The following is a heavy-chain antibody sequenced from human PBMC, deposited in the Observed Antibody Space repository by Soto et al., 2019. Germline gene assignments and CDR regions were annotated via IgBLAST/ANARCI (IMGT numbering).Heavy chain of an antibody. CDR2: ISGSGGST. V-gene: IGHV3-23*01. D-gene: IGHD2-2*01. CDR3: AKDQVRNIVVVPTD. Sequence: GGSLRLSCAASGFTFSSYAMSWVRQAPGKGLEWVSAISGSGGSTYYADSAKGRFTISRDNSKNTLYLQMNSLRAEDTAVYYCAKDQVRNIVVVPTDWGQGTLVTVSS. J-gene: IGHJ4*02. CDR1: GFTFSSYA.